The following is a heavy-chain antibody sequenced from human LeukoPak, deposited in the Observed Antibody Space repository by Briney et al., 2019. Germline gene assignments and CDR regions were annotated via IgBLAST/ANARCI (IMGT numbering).Heavy chain of an antibody. CDR2: MYWNDEI. CDR1: GFSLHTPGMG. CDR3: ARKGGAVAFHFDS. J-gene: IGHJ5*01. Sequence: SGPTLVKPTQPLTLTCTFSGFSLHTPGMGVAWIRQPPGKALQWLALMYWNDEIRYSPSPNNRLTITKDTSKNRVVLTMTDMDPLDTATYFCARKGGAVAFHFDSWGQGTLVSVSS. D-gene: IGHD3-16*01. V-gene: IGHV2-5*01.